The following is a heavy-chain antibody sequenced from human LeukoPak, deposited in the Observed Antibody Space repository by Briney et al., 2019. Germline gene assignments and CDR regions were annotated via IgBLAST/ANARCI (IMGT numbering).Heavy chain of an antibody. D-gene: IGHD3-9*01. Sequence: GESLKISCKGSGYSFTSYWIGWVRQMPGKGLEWMGIIYPGDSDTRYSPSFQGQVTISADKSISTAYLQWSSLKASDTAMYYCARTYYDILTGYYNRWFDPWGQGTLVTVSS. CDR2: IYPGDSDT. J-gene: IGHJ5*02. CDR1: GYSFTSYW. CDR3: ARTYYDILTGYYNRWFDP. V-gene: IGHV5-51*01.